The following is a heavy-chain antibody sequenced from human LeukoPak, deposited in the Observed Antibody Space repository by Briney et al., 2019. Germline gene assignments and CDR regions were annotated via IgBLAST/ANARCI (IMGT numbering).Heavy chain of an antibody. D-gene: IGHD2-2*01. Sequence: GGSLRLSCAASGFAFSSYWMHWVRQAPGKGLVWVSRINSDGSSTSYADSVKGRFTISRDNAKNTLYLQMNSLRAEDTAVYYCARVGLGYCSSTSCYAYFDYWGQGTLVTVSS. CDR2: INSDGSST. J-gene: IGHJ4*02. CDR1: GFAFSSYW. V-gene: IGHV3-74*01. CDR3: ARVGLGYCSSTSCYAYFDY.